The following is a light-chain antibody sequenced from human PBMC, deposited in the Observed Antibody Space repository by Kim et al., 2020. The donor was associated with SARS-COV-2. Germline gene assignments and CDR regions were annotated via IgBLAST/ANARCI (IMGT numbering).Light chain of an antibody. V-gene: IGLV3-9*01. CDR3: QVWDSNTVI. J-gene: IGLJ2*01. Sequence: SYELTQPLSVSVALGQTAKITCGGNNIGGKHVHWYQQKPVQAPVTVIYRNNNLPSGIPERFSGSNSGNAASLSITRVQVGDEAVYFCQVWDSNTVIFGGGTKLTVL. CDR2: RNN. CDR1: NIGGKH.